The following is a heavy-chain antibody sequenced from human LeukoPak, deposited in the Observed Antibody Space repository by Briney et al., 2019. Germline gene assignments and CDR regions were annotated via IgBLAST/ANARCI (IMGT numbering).Heavy chain of an antibody. CDR2: IGTAGDT. CDR3: ARGVWFGELLYPSDAFDI. J-gene: IGHJ3*02. Sequence: GGSLRLSCAASGFTFSSYDMHWVRQATGKGLEWDSAIGTAGDTYYPGSVKGRFTISRENAKNSLYLQMNSLRAGDTAVYYCARGVWFGELLYPSDAFDIWGQGTMVTVSS. V-gene: IGHV3-13*04. D-gene: IGHD3-10*01. CDR1: GFTFSSYD.